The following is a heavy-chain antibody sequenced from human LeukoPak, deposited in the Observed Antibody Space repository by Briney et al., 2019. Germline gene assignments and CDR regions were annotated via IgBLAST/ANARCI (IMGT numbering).Heavy chain of an antibody. CDR2: IYYSGST. V-gene: IGHV4-59*12. J-gene: IGHJ4*02. CDR1: GGSISSYY. Sequence: SETLSLTCTVSGGSISSYYWSWIRQPPGKGLEWIGYIYYSGSTNYNPSLKSRVTISVDTSKNQFSLKLSSVTAADTAVYYCARDSYSSSWYEDYWGQGTLVTVSS. D-gene: IGHD6-13*01. CDR3: ARDSYSSSWYEDY.